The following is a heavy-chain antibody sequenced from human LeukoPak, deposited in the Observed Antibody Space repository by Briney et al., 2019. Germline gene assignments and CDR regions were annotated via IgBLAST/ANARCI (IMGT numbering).Heavy chain of an antibody. V-gene: IGHV4-34*01. Sequence: PSETLSLTCAVYGGSFSGYHWSWIRQPPGKGLEWIGEINHSGSTNYNPSLKSRVTISVDTSKNQFSLKLSSVTAADTAVYYCARGPGAVVPAAIRRGYFDLWGRGTLVTVSS. J-gene: IGHJ2*01. CDR3: ARGPGAVVPAAIRRGYFDL. CDR1: GGSFSGYH. CDR2: INHSGST. D-gene: IGHD2-2*01.